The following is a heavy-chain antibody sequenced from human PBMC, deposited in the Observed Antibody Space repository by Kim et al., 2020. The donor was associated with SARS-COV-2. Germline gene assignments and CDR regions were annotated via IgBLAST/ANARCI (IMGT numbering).Heavy chain of an antibody. CDR1: GGSISSYY. CDR2: IYTSGST. CDR3: ARGVAVADGDYYYYYGMDV. J-gene: IGHJ6*02. D-gene: IGHD6-19*01. V-gene: IGHV4-4*07. Sequence: SETLSLTCTVSGGSISSYYWSWIRQPAGKGLEWIGRIYTSGSTNYNPSLKSRVTMSVDTSKNQFSLKLSSVTAADTAVYYCARGVAVADGDYYYYYGMDVGGRGTTVTVSS.